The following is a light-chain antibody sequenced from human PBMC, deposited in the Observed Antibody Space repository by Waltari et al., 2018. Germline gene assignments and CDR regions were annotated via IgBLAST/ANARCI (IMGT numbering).Light chain of an antibody. CDR1: SGSVSTNYY. J-gene: IGLJ3*02. Sequence: TVVTQEPSFSVSPGGTVTLTCGLSSGSVSTNYYPSWYQQTPGQAPRTLIYSTNTRSSGVPGRFSGSILGNKAALTITGAQADDESDYYCVLYMGSGIWVFGGGTKLTVL. CDR2: STN. CDR3: VLYMGSGIWV. V-gene: IGLV8-61*01.